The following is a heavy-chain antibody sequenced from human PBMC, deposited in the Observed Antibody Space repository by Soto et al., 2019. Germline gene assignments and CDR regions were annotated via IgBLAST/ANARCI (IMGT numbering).Heavy chain of an antibody. CDR2: ISSSSSTI. J-gene: IGHJ2*01. CDR1: VFTFSSYS. CDR3: ARSLYYYDSSGYYYPFYWYFDL. Sequence: GGSLRLSCAASVFTFSSYSMNWVRQAPGKGLEWVSYISSSSSTIYYADSVKGRFTISRDNAKNSLYLQMNSLRDEDTAVYYCARSLYYYDSSGYYYPFYWYFDLWGRGTLVTVSS. V-gene: IGHV3-48*02. D-gene: IGHD3-22*01.